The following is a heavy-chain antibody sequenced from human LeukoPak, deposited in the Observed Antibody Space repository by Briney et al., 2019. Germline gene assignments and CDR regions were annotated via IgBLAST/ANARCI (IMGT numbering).Heavy chain of an antibody. J-gene: IGHJ3*02. V-gene: IGHV3-48*02. CDR3: ARVLLERPGIDSFDM. Sequence: QAGGSLRLSCAASGFSLSTYALSWVRQAPGKGLKWVSHINSGSYTIYYADSVKGRFTISRDNAGNSLYLQMNSLRDEDTAVYYCARVLLERPGIDSFDMWGQGTMVTVSS. CDR2: INSGSYTI. D-gene: IGHD1-1*01. CDR1: GFSLSTYA.